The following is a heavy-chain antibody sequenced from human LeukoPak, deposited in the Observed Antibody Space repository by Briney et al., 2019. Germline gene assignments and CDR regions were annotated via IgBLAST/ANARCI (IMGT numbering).Heavy chain of an antibody. J-gene: IGHJ6*03. V-gene: IGHV4-38-2*01. CDR2: IYHGAST. CDR3: ARLHYYYYMDV. Sequence: SETLSPTCAVSGYSISSGYYWGWIRQPPGKGLEWIGSIYHGASTYYNPSLKSRVTISVDTSKKQSSLKLSSVTAADTAVYYCARLHYYYYMDVWGKGTTVTVSS. CDR1: GYSISSGYY.